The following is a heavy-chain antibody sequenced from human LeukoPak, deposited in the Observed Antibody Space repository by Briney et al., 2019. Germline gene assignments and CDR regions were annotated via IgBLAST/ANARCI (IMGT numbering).Heavy chain of an antibody. CDR1: GFTFSSYG. V-gene: IGHV3-30*02. CDR3: AKDRYYYDSSGPDY. Sequence: GGSLRLSCAASGFTFSSYGMHWVRQAPGKGLEWVAFIRYDGSNKYYADSVKGRLTISRDNSKNTLYLQMNSLRAEDTAVYYCAKDRYYYDSSGPDYWGQGTLVTVSS. D-gene: IGHD3-22*01. J-gene: IGHJ4*02. CDR2: IRYDGSNK.